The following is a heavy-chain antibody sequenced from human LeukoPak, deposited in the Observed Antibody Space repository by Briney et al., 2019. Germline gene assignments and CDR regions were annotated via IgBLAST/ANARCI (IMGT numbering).Heavy chain of an antibody. CDR2: ISGSGGST. D-gene: IGHD3-10*01. V-gene: IGHV3-23*01. Sequence: GGSLRLSCAASGFTFSSYAMSWVRQAPGKGLEWVSAISGSGGSTYYADSVKGRFTTSRDNSKNRLYLQMNGLRPEDTAVYFCAKDWGNKFASGSSYLDSWGQGTLVTVSS. J-gene: IGHJ4*02. CDR1: GFTFSSYA. CDR3: AKDWGNKFASGSSYLDS.